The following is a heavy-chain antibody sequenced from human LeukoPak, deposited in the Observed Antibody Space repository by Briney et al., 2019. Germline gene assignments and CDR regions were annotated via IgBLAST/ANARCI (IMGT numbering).Heavy chain of an antibody. CDR1: GFTFRNYG. V-gene: IGHV3-33*01. J-gene: IGHJ4*02. D-gene: IGHD2-2*02. CDR2: IWFDGSKN. Sequence: GGSLRLSCAASGFTFRNYGMHWVRQAPGKGLEWVANIWFDGSKNYYVESVKGRFTISRDNFNNTLYLQMNSLRAEDTALCYCARAPYTTGRSFYFDSWGQGTLVTVSS. CDR3: ARAPYTTGRSFYFDS.